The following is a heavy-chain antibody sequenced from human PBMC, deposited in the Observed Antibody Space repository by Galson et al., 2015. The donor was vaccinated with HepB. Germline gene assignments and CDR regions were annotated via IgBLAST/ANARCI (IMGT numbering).Heavy chain of an antibody. J-gene: IGHJ2*01. D-gene: IGHD3-3*01. V-gene: IGHV4-34*01. Sequence: TLSLTCAVYGGPFSAYYWSWIRQPPGKGLEWIGEINHSGSTNYNPSLKSRVTVSVDTSKNHVSLNLNSVTAADTAVYYCARTIFGVTIFGPHWYSDLWGRGTLVTVSS. CDR3: ARTIFGVTIFGPHWYSDL. CDR1: GGPFSAYY. CDR2: INHSGST.